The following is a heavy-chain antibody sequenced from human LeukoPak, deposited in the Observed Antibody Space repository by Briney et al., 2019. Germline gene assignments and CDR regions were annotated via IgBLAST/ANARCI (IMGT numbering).Heavy chain of an antibody. CDR3: ARDGSYSADSLYSFDS. V-gene: IGHV1-8*03. CDR2: MNPNSGNT. CDR1: GYTFTSYD. J-gene: IGHJ4*02. D-gene: IGHD2-15*01. Sequence: GASVKVSCKASGYTFTSYDINWVRQATGQGLEWMGWMNPNSGNTGYAQKFQGRVTITRNTSIGTAYMELSSLRSEDTAVYYCARDGSYSADSLYSFDSWGQGTLVTVSS.